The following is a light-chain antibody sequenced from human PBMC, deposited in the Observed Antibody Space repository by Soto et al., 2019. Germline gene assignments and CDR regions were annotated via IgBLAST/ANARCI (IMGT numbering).Light chain of an antibody. CDR2: DVT. V-gene: IGLV2-14*01. CDR3: SSYTSISTYV. Sequence: QSVLTQPASVSGSPGQSITISCTGTSSDVGGYNFVSWYQQHPDKAPKLMIYDVTNRPSGVSNRFSGSKSGNTASLTISGLQAEDEADYYCSSYTSISTYVFGTGNKVTVL. CDR1: SSDVGGYNF. J-gene: IGLJ1*01.